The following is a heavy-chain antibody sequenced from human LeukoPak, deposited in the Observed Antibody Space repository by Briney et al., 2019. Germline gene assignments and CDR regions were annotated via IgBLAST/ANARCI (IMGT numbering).Heavy chain of an antibody. V-gene: IGHV4-34*01. Sequence: SETLSLTCAVYGGSFSGYYWSWIRQPPGKGLEWIGEINHSGSTNYNPSLKSRVTISVDTSKNQFSLKLSSVTAADTAVYYCARERGSYHWFDPWGQGTLDTVSS. J-gene: IGHJ5*02. D-gene: IGHD3-16*02. CDR3: ARERGSYHWFDP. CDR2: INHSGST. CDR1: GGSFSGYY.